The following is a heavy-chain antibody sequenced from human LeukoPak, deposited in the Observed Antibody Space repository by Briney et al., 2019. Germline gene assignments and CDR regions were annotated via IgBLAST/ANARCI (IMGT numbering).Heavy chain of an antibody. CDR1: GFTFSNYG. CDR2: ISSSGSTM. V-gene: IGHV3-48*04. J-gene: IGHJ6*03. CDR3: ARSPAGANYYLDV. D-gene: IGHD1-14*01. Sequence: PGGSLRLSCAASGFTFSNYGMGWVRQAPGKGLEWVSYISSSGSTMYYADSVKGRFTISRDNAKNSLSLQMNSLRAEDTAVYYCARSPAGANYYLDVWGKGTTVTISS.